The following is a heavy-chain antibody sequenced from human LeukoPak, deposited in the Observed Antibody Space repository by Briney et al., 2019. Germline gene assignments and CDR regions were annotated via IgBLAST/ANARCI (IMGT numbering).Heavy chain of an antibody. J-gene: IGHJ6*02. CDR1: GYTFTSYY. D-gene: IGHD6-13*01. Sequence: GASVKVSCKASGYTFTSYYMHCVRQAPGQGLEWMGIINPSGGSTSYAQKFQGRVTMTRDTSTSTVYMELSSLRSEDTAVYYCAGDIGGTAAADPLGPKLLSTHLYYYYGMDVWGQGTTVTVSS. V-gene: IGHV1-46*01. CDR2: INPSGGST. CDR3: AGDIGGTAAADPLGPKLLSTHLYYYYGMDV.